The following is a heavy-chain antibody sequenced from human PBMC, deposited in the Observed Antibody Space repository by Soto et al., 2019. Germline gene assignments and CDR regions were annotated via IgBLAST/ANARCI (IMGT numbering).Heavy chain of an antibody. Sequence: SETLSLTCNVSGGSISRYYWSWIRQPPGKGLEWIGYIHYSGSTKHNPSLKSRVTISVDTSKNQFSLKLTSVTAADTAVYFCARVPAVASTIPSLWFDPWGQGTLVTVPQ. V-gene: IGHV4-59*01. CDR2: IHYSGST. CDR1: GGSISRYY. D-gene: IGHD6-19*01. CDR3: ARVPAVASTIPSLWFDP. J-gene: IGHJ5*02.